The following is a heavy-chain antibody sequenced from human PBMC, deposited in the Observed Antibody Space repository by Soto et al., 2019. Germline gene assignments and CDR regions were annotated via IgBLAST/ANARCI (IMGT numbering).Heavy chain of an antibody. Sequence: ESGGGVVQPGRSLRLACAASGFTFRTSAMNWVRQAPGKGLEWVAVISYDGTNKYSADSVKGRFTISRDNSKNTLYLQMNDLRADDKAVYFCASSLVAMGGSLDHWGQGTLVTVSS. CDR3: ASSLVAMGGSLDH. D-gene: IGHD5-18*01. V-gene: IGHV3-30-3*01. J-gene: IGHJ4*02. CDR2: ISYDGTNK. CDR1: GFTFRTSA.